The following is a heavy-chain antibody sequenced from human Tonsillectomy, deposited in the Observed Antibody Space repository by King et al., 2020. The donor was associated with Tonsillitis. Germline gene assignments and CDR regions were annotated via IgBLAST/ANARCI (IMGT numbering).Heavy chain of an antibody. CDR3: AKSRSGSSWSGGDY. CDR2: ISDEGDIE. Sequence: VQLVESGGGVVQPGRSLRLSCAASGFTFSSYGMHWVRQAPGKGLEWVAVISDEGDIEYYSDSVKGRFTISRDNSKNTLYLQMDSLRAEDTAVYYCAKSRSGSSWSGGDYWGQGTLVTVSS. D-gene: IGHD3-10*01. V-gene: IGHV3-30*18. J-gene: IGHJ4*02. CDR1: GFTFSSYG.